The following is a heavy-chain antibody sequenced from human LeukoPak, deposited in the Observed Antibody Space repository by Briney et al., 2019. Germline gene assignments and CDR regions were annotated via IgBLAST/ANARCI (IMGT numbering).Heavy chain of an antibody. J-gene: IGHJ4*02. CDR1: GFTFSSYS. V-gene: IGHV3-21*01. D-gene: IGHD6-13*01. CDR2: ISSSSSYI. CDR3: ARDRVAAAGIGAFDY. Sequence: GGSLRLSCAAPGFTFSSYSMNWVRHAPGKGLEWVSSISSSSSYIYYADSVKGRFTISRDNAKNSLYLQMNSLRAEDTAVYYCARDRVAAAGIGAFDYWGQGTLVTVSS.